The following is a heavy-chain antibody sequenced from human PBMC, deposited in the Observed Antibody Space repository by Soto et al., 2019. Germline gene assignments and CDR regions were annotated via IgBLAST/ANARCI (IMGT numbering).Heavy chain of an antibody. J-gene: IGHJ4*02. V-gene: IGHV3-30-3*01. Sequence: GGSLRLSCAASGFTFSSYAMHWVRQAPGKGLEWVAVISYDGSNKYYADSVKSRFTISRDNSKNTLYLQMTSLRAEDTAVYYCARVYYDSSGYLESAGIDYWGQGTLVTVSS. CDR2: ISYDGSNK. D-gene: IGHD3-22*01. CDR1: GFTFSSYA. CDR3: ARVYYDSSGYLESAGIDY.